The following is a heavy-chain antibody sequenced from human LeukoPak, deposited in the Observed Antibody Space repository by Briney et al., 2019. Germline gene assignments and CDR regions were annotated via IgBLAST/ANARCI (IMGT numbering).Heavy chain of an antibody. Sequence: ASVKVSCKVSGYTLTELSMHWVRQAPGKGLEWMGGFDPEDGETIYAQKFQGRVTMTEDTSTGAAYMELSSLRSEDTAVYYCATGAAYYYDSSGLGSFDYWGQGTLVTVSS. CDR2: FDPEDGET. V-gene: IGHV1-24*01. CDR3: ATGAAYYYDSSGLGSFDY. J-gene: IGHJ4*02. D-gene: IGHD3-22*01. CDR1: GYTLTELS.